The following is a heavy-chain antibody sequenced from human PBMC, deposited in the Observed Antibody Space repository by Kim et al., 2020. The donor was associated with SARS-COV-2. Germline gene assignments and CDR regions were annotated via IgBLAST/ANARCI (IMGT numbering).Heavy chain of an antibody. J-gene: IGHJ4*02. D-gene: IGHD3-22*01. Sequence: SRVTISVDTSKNQFSLKLSSVTAADTAVYYCARVFPPRVHYYDIEYYFDYWGQGTLVTVSS. CDR3: ARVFPPRVHYYDIEYYFDY. V-gene: IGHV4-34*01.